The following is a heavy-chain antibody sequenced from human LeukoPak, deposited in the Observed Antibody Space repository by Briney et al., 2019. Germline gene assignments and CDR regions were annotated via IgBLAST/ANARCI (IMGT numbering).Heavy chain of an antibody. V-gene: IGHV3-48*03. J-gene: IGHJ3*02. CDR3: ARERPGEDTFDI. CDR2: ISSSGNTI. D-gene: IGHD7-27*01. CDR1: GFTGSSYE. Sequence: PGGSLRLSCAASGFTGSSYEMNWVRHGPGKGLVWWSFISSSGNTIYYADSVKGRFIISRDNAKNSLYLQMNSLRTEDTAVYYCARERPGEDTFDIWGQGTMVTVSS.